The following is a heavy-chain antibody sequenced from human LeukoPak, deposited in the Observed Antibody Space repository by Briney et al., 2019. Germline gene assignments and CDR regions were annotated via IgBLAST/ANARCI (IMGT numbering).Heavy chain of an antibody. CDR2: ISWYSGNI. J-gene: IGHJ6*02. CDR3: ARDAWRRASYYAMDV. D-gene: IGHD5-12*01. Sequence: GGSLRLSCVASGFTFDDHAMHWVRQAPGKGLEWVSSISWYSGNIGYADSVKGRFSISRDNAKNTLYLEMNSLRTDDTALYFCARDAWRRASYYAMDVWGLGTTVAVSS. CDR1: GFTFDDHA. V-gene: IGHV3-9*01.